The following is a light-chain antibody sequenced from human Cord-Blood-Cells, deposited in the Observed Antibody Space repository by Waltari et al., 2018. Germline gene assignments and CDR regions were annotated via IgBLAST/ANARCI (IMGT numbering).Light chain of an antibody. Sequence: DIQMTQSPSSLSASVGDRVTITCRASQSISSYLNWYQQKPGKAPKLLIYAASSLQSGVPSRFSGSGSGADCTLIISSLQPEDFATYYCQQSYSTPITFGPGTRVDIK. CDR2: AAS. V-gene: IGKV1-39*01. J-gene: IGKJ3*01. CDR1: QSISSY. CDR3: QQSYSTPIT.